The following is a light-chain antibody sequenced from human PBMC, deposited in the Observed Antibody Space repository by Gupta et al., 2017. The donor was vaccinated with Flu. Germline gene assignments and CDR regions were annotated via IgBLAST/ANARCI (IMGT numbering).Light chain of an antibody. Sequence: QSVLTHPSSLSPCPRASSTLTCTLRSGINVGTYRIYWYQQKPGSPPQYLLSYKSDSDEQQRSGVPSRFSGSTDASDTAAIFIISGLQSEDEADYYSMLWHSSAWVFGGGTKLTVL. CDR1: SGINVGTYR. CDR3: MLWHSSAWV. CDR2: YKSDSDE. J-gene: IGLJ3*02. V-gene: IGLV5-45*02.